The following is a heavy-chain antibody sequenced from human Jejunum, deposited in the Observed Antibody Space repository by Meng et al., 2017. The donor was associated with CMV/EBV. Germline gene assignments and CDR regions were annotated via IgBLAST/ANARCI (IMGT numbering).Heavy chain of an antibody. V-gene: IGHV3-11*04. Sequence: GFPFSNYYISWIRLAAGKGLEWISYISGDGSDLFYGDSVRSRFTISRDNAKNSLYLQINSLRVEDTAVYYCVRDILRVGITYYFDYWGQGTLVTVSS. CDR2: ISGDGSDL. CDR1: GFPFSNYY. CDR3: VRDILRVGITYYFDY. J-gene: IGHJ4*02. D-gene: IGHD1-26*01.